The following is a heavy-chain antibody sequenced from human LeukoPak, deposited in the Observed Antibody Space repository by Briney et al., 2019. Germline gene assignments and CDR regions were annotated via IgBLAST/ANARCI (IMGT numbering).Heavy chain of an antibody. CDR1: GDSVSSNSAA. Sequence: SQTLSLTCAISGDSVSSNSAAWNWIRQSPSRGLEWLGRTYYRSKWYNDYAVSVKSRITINPDTSKNQFSLQLNSVTPADTAMYYCARVNLPAIRGAFDIWGQGTMVTVSS. CDR2: TYYRSKWYN. V-gene: IGHV6-1*01. CDR3: ARVNLPAIRGAFDI. D-gene: IGHD2-2*01. J-gene: IGHJ3*02.